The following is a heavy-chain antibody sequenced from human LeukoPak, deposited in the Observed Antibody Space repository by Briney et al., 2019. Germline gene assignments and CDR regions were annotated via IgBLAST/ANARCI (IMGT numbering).Heavy chain of an antibody. V-gene: IGHV4-34*01. CDR2: INHSGST. CDR3: ARGLGYDSLFDY. Sequence: SETLSLTCAVYGGSFSGYYWSWIRQPPGKGLEWIGEINHSGSTNYNPSLKSRVTISVDTSKNQFSLKLSSVTAADTAVYYCARGLGYDSLFDYWGQGTLVTVSS. D-gene: IGHD3-22*01. J-gene: IGHJ4*02. CDR1: GGSFSGYY.